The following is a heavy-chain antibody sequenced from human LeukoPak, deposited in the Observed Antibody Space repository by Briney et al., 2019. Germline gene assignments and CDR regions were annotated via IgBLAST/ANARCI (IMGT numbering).Heavy chain of an antibody. Sequence: SVKVSCKASGGTFSNYAISWVRQAPGQGLEWMGRIIPIFGTTNYAQKFQGRVTITTDESTSTAYMELSSLRSEDTAVYYCARGGEANYYDTSGYDLYYNWGQGTLVTVSS. J-gene: IGHJ4*02. CDR1: GGTFSNYA. V-gene: IGHV1-69*05. D-gene: IGHD3-22*01. CDR2: IIPIFGTT. CDR3: ARGGEANYYDTSGYDLYYN.